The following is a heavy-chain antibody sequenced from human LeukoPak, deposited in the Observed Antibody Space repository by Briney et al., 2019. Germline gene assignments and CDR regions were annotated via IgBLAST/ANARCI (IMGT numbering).Heavy chain of an antibody. J-gene: IGHJ5*02. CDR1: GYTFTSYY. Sequence: ASVKVSCKASGYTFTSYYMHWVRQAPGQGLEWMGIINPSGGSTSYAQKFQGRVTMTRDMSTSTVYMELSSLRSEDTAVYYCARGDEEYSGINWFDPWGQGTLVTVSS. CDR3: ARGDEEYSGINWFDP. CDR2: INPSGGST. V-gene: IGHV1-46*01. D-gene: IGHD6-6*01.